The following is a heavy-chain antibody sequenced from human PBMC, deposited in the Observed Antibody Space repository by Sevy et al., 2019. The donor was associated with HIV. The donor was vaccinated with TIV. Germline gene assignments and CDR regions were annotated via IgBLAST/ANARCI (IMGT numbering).Heavy chain of an antibody. Sequence: ASVKVSCKAAGYSFTNFDINWVRQATGQGLEWMGWMNPNNGNTHYAQKFQGRVTMTRSSSANTAYMELSSLTSEDTAIDSWARARCDYEFGSGSDFSRAPWGYKYYAMDVWGQGTTVTVSS. V-gene: IGHV1-8*01. J-gene: IGHJ6*02. CDR1: GYSFTNFD. CDR2: MNPNNGNT. CDR3: ARARCDYEFGSGSDFSRAPWGYKYYAMDV. D-gene: IGHD3-3*01.